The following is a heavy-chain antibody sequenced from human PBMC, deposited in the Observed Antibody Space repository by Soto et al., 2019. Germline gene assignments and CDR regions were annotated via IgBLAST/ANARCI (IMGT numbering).Heavy chain of an antibody. J-gene: IGHJ4*02. CDR2: IYPDDSHT. Sequence: PGESLKISCEGSGNSFTNYWIGWVRQMPGKGLEWMGIIYPDDSHTTYSPSFEGQVTISADKSISTAYLQWSSLKASDTAIYYCARQSRSYSYFEYWGQGTQVTVS. V-gene: IGHV5-51*01. D-gene: IGHD3-10*01. CDR3: ARQSRSYSYFEY. CDR1: GNSFTNYW.